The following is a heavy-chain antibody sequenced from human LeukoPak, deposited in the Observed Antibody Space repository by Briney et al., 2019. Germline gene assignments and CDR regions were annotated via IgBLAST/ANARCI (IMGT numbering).Heavy chain of an antibody. CDR2: ISSSSSYI. D-gene: IGHD2-2*01. Sequence: GGSLRLSCAASGCTFTSDGMNWVRQAPGKGLEWVSSISSSSSYIYYADSVKGRFTISRDNAKNSLYLQMNSLRAEDTAVYYCGRVQGGLVPAAVGQSVAGWGQGTLVTVSS. V-gene: IGHV3-21*01. J-gene: IGHJ4*02. CDR1: GCTFTSDG. CDR3: GRVQGGLVPAAVGQSVAG.